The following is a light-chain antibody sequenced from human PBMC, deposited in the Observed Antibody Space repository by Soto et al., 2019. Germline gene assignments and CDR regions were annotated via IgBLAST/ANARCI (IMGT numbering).Light chain of an antibody. CDR1: QSISSS. CDR2: AAS. Sequence: DIQVTQSPSSLSASVGDRVTITCRASQSISSSLNWYQQKPGKAPKLLIYAASSLESGVPSRFSGSGSGTDFTLTISSLQPEDFATYYCQESYSIPYTFGQGTNLEIK. CDR3: QESYSIPYT. J-gene: IGKJ2*01. V-gene: IGKV1-39*01.